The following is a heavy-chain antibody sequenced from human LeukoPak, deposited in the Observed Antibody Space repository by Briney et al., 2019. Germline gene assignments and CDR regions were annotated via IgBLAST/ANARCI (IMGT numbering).Heavy chain of an antibody. Sequence: GESLKISCKGSGYIFTSYWINWVRQTTGKGLEWMGRIDPSDSYTKYSPSFQVHVTISADKSISTAYLQWSSLKASDTAMYYCARRLYSGDEAYDYWGQGTLVTVSS. CDR2: IDPSDSYT. CDR1: GYIFTSYW. V-gene: IGHV5-10-1*01. CDR3: ARRLYSGDEAYDY. J-gene: IGHJ4*02. D-gene: IGHD5-12*01.